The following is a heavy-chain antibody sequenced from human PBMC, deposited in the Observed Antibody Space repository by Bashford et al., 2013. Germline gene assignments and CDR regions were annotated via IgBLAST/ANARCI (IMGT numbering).Heavy chain of an antibody. CDR3: AIIMTPVTTNVRYFDV. CDR2: INPSGGRT. J-gene: IGHJ2*01. CDR1: GFTFQY. V-gene: IGHV1-46*01. D-gene: IGHD4-17*01. Sequence: KISCKASGFTFQYIHWVRQAPGQGLEWMGVINPSGGRTTYAQKFEGGVTMTRNTSASTVYMELSSLKSEDTAVYYCAIIMTPVTTNVRYFDVWGSGTLVTVSS.